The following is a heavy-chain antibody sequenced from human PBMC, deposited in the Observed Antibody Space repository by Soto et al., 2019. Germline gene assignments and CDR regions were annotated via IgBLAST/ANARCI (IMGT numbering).Heavy chain of an antibody. J-gene: IGHJ4*02. CDR2: IYHSGST. Sequence: SETLSLTCAVSGGSISSSNWWSWVRQPPGKGLEWIGEIYHSGSTNYNPSLKSRVTISVDKSKNQFSLKLSSVTAADTAVYYGARTRFELVPRFDYWGQGTLVTVSS. V-gene: IGHV4-4*02. D-gene: IGHD6-13*01. CDR3: ARTRFELVPRFDY. CDR1: GGSISSSNW.